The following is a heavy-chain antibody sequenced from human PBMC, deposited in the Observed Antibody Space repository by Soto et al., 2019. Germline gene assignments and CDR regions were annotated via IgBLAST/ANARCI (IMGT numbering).Heavy chain of an antibody. CDR2: ISWDGISP. J-gene: IGHJ4*02. V-gene: IGHV3-43*01. CDR3: AKEYSRHYPWMDY. D-gene: IGHD1-26*01. Sequence: PGGSLRLSCAASGFNFEDYAMYWVRQPPGKGLEWISLISWDGISPYYADSVKGRFTISRDNSKNSLYLQMNSLRTEDTAFYYCAKEYSRHYPWMDYWGQGTLVTVSS. CDR1: GFNFEDYA.